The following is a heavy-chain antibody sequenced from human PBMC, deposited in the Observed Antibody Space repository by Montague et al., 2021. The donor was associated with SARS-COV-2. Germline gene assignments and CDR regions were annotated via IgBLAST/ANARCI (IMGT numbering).Heavy chain of an antibody. J-gene: IGHJ4*02. V-gene: IGHV4-4*07. CDR3: ARGQQLDFDY. CDR2: IYISGST. CDR1: GDSISSTYY. Sequence: SETLSLTCTVSGDSISSTYYWSWIRQPAGKGLEWIGRIYISGSTNYNPSLKSRVTMPIDTSKNQFSLKLNSLTAADTAVYYCARGQQLDFDYWGQGTLVTVSS. D-gene: IGHD6-13*01.